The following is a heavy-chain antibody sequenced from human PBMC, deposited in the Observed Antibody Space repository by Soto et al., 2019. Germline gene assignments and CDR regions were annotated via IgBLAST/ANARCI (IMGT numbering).Heavy chain of an antibody. J-gene: IGHJ4*02. CDR2: ISYDGSNK. V-gene: IGHV3-30-3*01. D-gene: IGHD1-20*01. CDR1: GFTFSSYA. Sequence: QVQLVESGGGVVQPGRSLRLSCAASGFTFSSYAMHWVRQAPGKGLEWVAVISYDGSNKYYADSVKGRFTISRDNSKNTLYLQMNSLRAEDTAVYYWARDQGSNYYFDYWGQGTLVTVSS. CDR3: ARDQGSNYYFDY.